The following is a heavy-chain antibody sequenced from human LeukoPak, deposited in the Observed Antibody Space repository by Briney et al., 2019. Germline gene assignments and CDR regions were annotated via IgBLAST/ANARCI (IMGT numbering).Heavy chain of an antibody. V-gene: IGHV1-8*01. D-gene: IGHD3-3*01. CDR3: ARGPTSGYYP. Sequence: ASVTVSCKASGYTFTIDDINWVRQATGQGLEWMGWMSPNSGNTGYAQKFQGRVTMTRNTATSTAYMELSSLRPEDTAVYYCARGPTSGYYPWGQGTLVTVSS. CDR2: MSPNSGNT. J-gene: IGHJ5*02. CDR1: GYTFTIDD.